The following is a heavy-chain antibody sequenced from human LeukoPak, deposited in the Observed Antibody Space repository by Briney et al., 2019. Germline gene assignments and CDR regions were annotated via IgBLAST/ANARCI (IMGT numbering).Heavy chain of an antibody. CDR3: ARGYYYGSGSYLYYYYMDV. CDR1: GYTFTGYY. Sequence: ASVKVSCKASGYTFTGYYMHWVRQAPGQGLEWMGWMNPNSGNTGYAQKFQGRVTMTRNTSISTAYMELSSLRSEDTAVYYCARGYYYGSGSYLYYYYMDVWGKGTTVTISS. CDR2: MNPNSGNT. D-gene: IGHD3-10*01. V-gene: IGHV1-8*02. J-gene: IGHJ6*03.